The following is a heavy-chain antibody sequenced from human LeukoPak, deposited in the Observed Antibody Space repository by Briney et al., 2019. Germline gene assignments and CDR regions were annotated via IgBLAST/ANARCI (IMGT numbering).Heavy chain of an antibody. Sequence: SETLSLTCAVYGGSFSGYYWSWIRQPPGKGLEWIGYIYYSGSTNYNPSLKSRVTISVDTSKNQFSLKLSSVTAADTAVYYCARAGISSSWYLSLDFDYWGQGTLVTVSS. D-gene: IGHD6-13*01. J-gene: IGHJ4*02. CDR3: ARAGISSSWYLSLDFDY. CDR2: IYYSGST. CDR1: GGSFSGYY. V-gene: IGHV4-59*01.